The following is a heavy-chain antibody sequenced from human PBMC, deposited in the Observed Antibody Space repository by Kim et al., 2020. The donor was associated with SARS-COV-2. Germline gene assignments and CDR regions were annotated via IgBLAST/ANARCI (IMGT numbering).Heavy chain of an antibody. CDR3: ARASAVAGRIDY. V-gene: IGHV4-39*02. Sequence: YYNPPLESRVTISVDTSKNHFSLSLNSVTAADSAVYYCARASAVAGRIDYWGQGTLVTVSS. D-gene: IGHD6-19*01. J-gene: IGHJ4*02.